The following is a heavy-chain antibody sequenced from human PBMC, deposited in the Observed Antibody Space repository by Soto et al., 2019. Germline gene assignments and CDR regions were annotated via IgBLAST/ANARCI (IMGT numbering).Heavy chain of an antibody. CDR3: ARGRITMVRGAIHYFDY. D-gene: IGHD3-10*01. CDR1: GYTFTSYY. Sequence: ASVKVSCKASGYTFTSYYMRWVRQAPGQGLEWMGIINPSGGSTSYAQKFQGRVTMTRDTSTSTVYMELSSLRSEDTAVYYCARGRITMVRGAIHYFDYWGQGTLVTVSS. CDR2: INPSGGST. V-gene: IGHV1-46*03. J-gene: IGHJ4*02.